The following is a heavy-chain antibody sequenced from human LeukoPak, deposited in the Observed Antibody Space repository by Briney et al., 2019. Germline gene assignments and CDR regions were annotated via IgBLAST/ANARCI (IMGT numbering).Heavy chain of an antibody. D-gene: IGHD5-18*01. J-gene: IGHJ4*02. Sequence: PSETLSLTCTVSGASISSYSWSWIRQPAGKGLEWIGRIYASGSTNYNPSLNSRVAMSVDTSKNQISLKLTSVTAADTAVYYCARSSHAMVLGYYFDYWGQGTLVTVSS. CDR2: IYASGST. CDR1: GASISSYS. CDR3: ARSSHAMVLGYYFDY. V-gene: IGHV4-4*07.